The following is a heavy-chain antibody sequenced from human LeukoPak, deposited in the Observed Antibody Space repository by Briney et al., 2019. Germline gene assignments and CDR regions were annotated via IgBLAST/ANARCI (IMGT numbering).Heavy chain of an antibody. CDR3: ALSPGGGSLPQGFDY. CDR2: ISGSGVGT. CDR1: GFTFRSYA. Sequence: PGGSLRLSCTASGFTFRSYAMSWVRLAPGKGLEWVSAISGSGVGTYYADSVKGRFTISRDSSKNTLYLQMNSLRAEDTAVYYCALSPGGGSLPQGFDYWGQGTLVTVSS. V-gene: IGHV3-23*01. D-gene: IGHD2-15*01. J-gene: IGHJ4*02.